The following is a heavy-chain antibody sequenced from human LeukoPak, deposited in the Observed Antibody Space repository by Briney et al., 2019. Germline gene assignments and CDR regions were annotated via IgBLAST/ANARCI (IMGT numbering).Heavy chain of an antibody. Sequence: SETLSVTCTVSSGSITSGGYYWSWFRQPPGKGLEWIGYTFYRGTTYYNPSLKSRVTISLDRSKNHFSLNMTSVTAADTAMYFGSRGKGYDSPSGAFDIWGHGAMVTVSS. V-gene: IGHV4-30-2*01. CDR2: TFYRGTT. D-gene: IGHD3-9*01. CDR1: SGSITSGGYY. CDR3: SRGKGYDSPSGAFDI. J-gene: IGHJ3*02.